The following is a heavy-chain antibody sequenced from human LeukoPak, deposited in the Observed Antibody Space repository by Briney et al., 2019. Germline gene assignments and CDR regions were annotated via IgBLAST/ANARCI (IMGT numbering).Heavy chain of an antibody. D-gene: IGHD4-17*01. CDR1: GGSISSYY. CDR3: ARDQHDYGDYLFDY. Sequence: SETLSLTCTVSGGSISSYYWSWIRQPPGKGLEWIGYIYYSGSANYNPSLKSRVTISVDTSKNQFSLKLSSVTAADTAVYYCARDQHDYGDYLFDYWGQGTLVTVSS. J-gene: IGHJ4*02. CDR2: IYYSGSA. V-gene: IGHV4-59*01.